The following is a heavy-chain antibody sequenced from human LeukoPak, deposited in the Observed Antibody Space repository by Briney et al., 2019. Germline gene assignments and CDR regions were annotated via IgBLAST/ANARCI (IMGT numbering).Heavy chain of an antibody. CDR2: IYYSGST. V-gene: IGHV4-31*03. CDR1: GGSISIGGYY. Sequence: SQTLSLTCTVSGGSISIGGYYWSWIRQHPGKGMEWIGYIYYSGSTYYKPSLKSRVTMPVDTSKNQFSLKLSSVTAADTAVYYCARADYGDPKYYFDYWGQGTLVTVSS. J-gene: IGHJ4*02. D-gene: IGHD4-17*01. CDR3: ARADYGDPKYYFDY.